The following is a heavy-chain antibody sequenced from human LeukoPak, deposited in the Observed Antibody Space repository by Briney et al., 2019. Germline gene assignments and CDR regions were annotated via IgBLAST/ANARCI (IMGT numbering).Heavy chain of an antibody. D-gene: IGHD2-2*01. V-gene: IGHV3-11*01. J-gene: IGHJ4*02. CDR3: AKALSCSSSSCYALTD. CDR1: GFTFSDYY. Sequence: GGSLRLSCAASGFTFSDYYMSWIRQAPGKGLEWVSYISSSGSTIYYADSVKGRFTISRDNAKNSLYLQMNSLRTEDTALYYCAKALSCSSSSCYALTDWGQGTPVTVSS. CDR2: ISSSGSTI.